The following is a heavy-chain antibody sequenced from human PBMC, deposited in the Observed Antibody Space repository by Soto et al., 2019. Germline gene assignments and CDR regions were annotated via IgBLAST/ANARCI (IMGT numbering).Heavy chain of an antibody. D-gene: IGHD1-7*01. J-gene: IGHJ6*03. CDR1: GDSVSSNSAA. CDR2: TYYRSRWYN. Sequence: QTLSLTCVISGDSVSSNSAAWNWIRLSPSRGLEWLARTYYRSRWYNDYAVSVRSRITVNPDTSKNQFSLQLTSVTPEDTAVYYCAGTTSHQWYYMDVWGKGTTVTVSS. CDR3: AGTTSHQWYYMDV. V-gene: IGHV6-1*01.